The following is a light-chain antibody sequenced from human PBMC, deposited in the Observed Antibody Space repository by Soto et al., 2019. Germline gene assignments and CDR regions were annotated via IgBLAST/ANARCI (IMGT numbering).Light chain of an antibody. CDR1: ETINGW. Sequence: DIQMTQSPSTLSASVGDSVTITCRASETINGWLAWYQQKPGKAPKLLIHKASTLQSGVPSRFSGSGSGTEFTLTISSLQPDDIGSYYCQQYKSYSSSTFGQGTKLEIK. V-gene: IGKV1-5*03. CDR2: KAS. CDR3: QQYKSYSSST. J-gene: IGKJ2*01.